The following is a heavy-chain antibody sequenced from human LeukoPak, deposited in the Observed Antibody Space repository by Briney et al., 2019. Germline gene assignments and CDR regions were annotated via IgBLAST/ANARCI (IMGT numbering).Heavy chain of an antibody. D-gene: IGHD3-22*01. Sequence: PSETLSLTCTVSGGSISSYYWSRIRQPPGKGLEWIGYIYYSGSTNYNPSLKSRVTISVDTSKNQFSLKLSSVTAADTAVYYCARVRDYYDSSGHYLGGDYYFDYWGQGALVTVSS. J-gene: IGHJ4*02. CDR1: GGSISSYY. CDR2: IYYSGST. CDR3: ARVRDYYDSSGHYLGGDYYFDY. V-gene: IGHV4-59*01.